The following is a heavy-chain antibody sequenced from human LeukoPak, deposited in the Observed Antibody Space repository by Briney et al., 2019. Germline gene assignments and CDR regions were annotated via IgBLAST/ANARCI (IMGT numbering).Heavy chain of an antibody. D-gene: IGHD3-10*01. Sequence: KPSETLSLTCTVSGGSVSGDRLYWSWIRQSPGKGLEWIGYVSYSAYTHYNPSLESRVTISIDTSKNQFSLYLSSVTTADTAVYYCACWVRGRNPRLDCWGQGTLVTVSS. V-gene: IGHV4-61*01. J-gene: IGHJ4*02. CDR2: VSYSAYT. CDR3: ACWVRGRNPRLDC. CDR1: GGSVSGDRLY.